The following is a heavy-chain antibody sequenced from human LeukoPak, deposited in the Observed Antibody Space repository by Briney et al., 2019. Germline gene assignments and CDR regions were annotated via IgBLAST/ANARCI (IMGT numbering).Heavy chain of an antibody. CDR1: GFTFSSYG. CDR2: ISYDGSNK. D-gene: IGHD5-12*01. CDR3: AKSMVATMMTFDY. J-gene: IGHJ4*02. V-gene: IGHV3-30*18. Sequence: GGSLRLSCAASGFTFSSYGVHWVRQAPGKGLEWVAVISYDGSNKYYADSVKGRFTISRDNSKNTLYLQMNSLRAEDTAVYYCAKSMVATMMTFDYWGQGTLVTVSS.